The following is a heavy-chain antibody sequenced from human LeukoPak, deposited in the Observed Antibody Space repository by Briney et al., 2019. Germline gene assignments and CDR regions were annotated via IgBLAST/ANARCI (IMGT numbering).Heavy chain of an antibody. D-gene: IGHD3-10*01. V-gene: IGHV3-7*05. CDR1: LFTLSSYC. CDR3: AKAGDRNYFAY. J-gene: IGHJ4*02. Sequence: PGGSLRLSLAASLFTLSSYCMSAVRQAPGKGLEWVANINQNGSEKYYADSVKGRFTISRDNPKNTLYVHMSSVRAEDTAVYYCAKAGDRNYFAYGGEGALVTVSS. CDR2: INQNGSEK.